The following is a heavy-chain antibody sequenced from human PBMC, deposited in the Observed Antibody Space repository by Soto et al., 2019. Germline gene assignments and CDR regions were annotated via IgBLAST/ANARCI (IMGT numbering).Heavy chain of an antibody. V-gene: IGHV3-23*01. CDR2: FSGPGGGT. D-gene: IGHD4-17*01. Sequence: PGGSLRLSCEASGFTFSRFAMSWFRQTPGKGLEWVSTFSGPGGGTYYADYVKGRFTISRDNFKSAVHLQMNSLRAEDTAIYYCAKDLLDGVPFNYWGQGTLVTVSS. CDR1: GFTFSRFA. J-gene: IGHJ4*02. CDR3: AKDLLDGVPFNY.